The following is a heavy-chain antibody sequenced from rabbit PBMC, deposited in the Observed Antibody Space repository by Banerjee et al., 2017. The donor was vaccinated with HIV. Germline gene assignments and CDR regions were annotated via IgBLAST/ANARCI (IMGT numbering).Heavy chain of an antibody. CDR1: GFDFSSYY. CDR2: IDPVFRST. V-gene: IGHV1S7*01. D-gene: IGHD2-1*01. CDR3: VSYDDYGDRNL. J-gene: IGHJ4*01. Sequence: QLVESGGGLVQPGGSLKLSCKASGFDFSSYYMSWVRQAPGKGLEWIGYIDPVFRSTYYASWVNGRFTISSHNAQNTLYLQLNSLTAADTATYFCVSYDDYGDRNLWGQGTLVTVS.